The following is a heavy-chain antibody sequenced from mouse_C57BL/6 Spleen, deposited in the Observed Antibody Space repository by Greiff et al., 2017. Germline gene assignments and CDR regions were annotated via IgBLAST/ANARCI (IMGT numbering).Heavy chain of an antibody. J-gene: IGHJ2*01. Sequence: EVQLQQSGAELVRPGASVKLSCTASGFNIQDDYMHWVKQRPEQGLEWIGWIDPENGDTEYASKFQGKATITADTSSNTAYLQLSSLTSEDTAVYYCTTRGYYGSSYLDYWGQGTTLTVSS. V-gene: IGHV14-4*01. D-gene: IGHD1-1*01. CDR1: GFNIQDDY. CDR3: TTRGYYGSSYLDY. CDR2: IDPENGDT.